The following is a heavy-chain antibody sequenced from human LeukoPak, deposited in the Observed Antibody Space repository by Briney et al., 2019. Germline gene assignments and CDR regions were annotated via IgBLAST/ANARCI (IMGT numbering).Heavy chain of an antibody. CDR3: ARDGIMAYYYDSSGYYHFDY. D-gene: IGHD3-22*01. J-gene: IGHJ4*02. Sequence: ASVKVSCKASGYTFTSYGISWVRRAPGQGLEWMGWISAYNGNTNYAQKLQGRVTMTTDTSTSTAYMELRSLRSDDTAVYYCARDGIMAYYYDSSGYYHFDYWGQGTLVTVSS. V-gene: IGHV1-18*01. CDR1: GYTFTSYG. CDR2: ISAYNGNT.